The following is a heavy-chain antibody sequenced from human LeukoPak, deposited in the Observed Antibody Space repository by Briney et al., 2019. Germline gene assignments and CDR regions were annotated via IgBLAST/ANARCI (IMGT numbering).Heavy chain of an antibody. Sequence: PGGSLRLSCAASGFTFTNYWMHWVRQAPGKGLVWVSRVNSDGSGTSYADSVKGRFTIFRDNAKNTLYLQMSSLRVEDTSVYYCARHSGLRSPFDPWGQGTLVTVSS. V-gene: IGHV3-74*01. CDR1: GFTFTNYW. J-gene: IGHJ5*02. CDR2: VNSDGSGT. D-gene: IGHD3-3*01. CDR3: ARHSGLRSPFDP.